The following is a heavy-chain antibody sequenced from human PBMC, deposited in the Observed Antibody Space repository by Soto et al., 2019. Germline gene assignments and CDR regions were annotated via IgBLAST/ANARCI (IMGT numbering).Heavy chain of an antibody. V-gene: IGHV4-30-4*01. D-gene: IGHD3-10*01. CDR3: ARVVSYGSTQQIDY. CDR1: GGSISSGDYY. Sequence: SETLSLTCTVSGGSISSGDYYWSWIRQPPGKGLEWIGYIYYSGSTYYNPSLKSRVTISVDTSKNQFSLKLSSVTAADTAVYYCARVVSYGSTQQIDYWGQGTLVTV. CDR2: IYYSGST. J-gene: IGHJ4*02.